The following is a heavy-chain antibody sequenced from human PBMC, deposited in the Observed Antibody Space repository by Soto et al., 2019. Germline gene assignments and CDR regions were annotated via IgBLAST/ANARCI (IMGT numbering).Heavy chain of an antibody. V-gene: IGHV1-3*01. CDR3: ARRLVSSCSGGSCYEDNFDY. J-gene: IGHJ4*02. CDR1: GYTFTSYA. CDR2: INAGNGNT. Sequence: QVQLVQSGAEVKKPGASVKVSCKASGYTFTSYAMHWVRQAPGQRLEWMGWINAGNGNTKYSQKFQGRVTITRDTSASTAYMELSSLRSEDTAVYYCARRLVSSCSGGSCYEDNFDYWGQGTLVTVSS. D-gene: IGHD2-15*01.